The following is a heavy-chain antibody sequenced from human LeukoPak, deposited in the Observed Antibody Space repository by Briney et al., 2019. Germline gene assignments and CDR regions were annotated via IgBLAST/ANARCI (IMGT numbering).Heavy chain of an antibody. V-gene: IGHV1-8*01. CDR2: MNPNSGNT. CDR1: GYTFTSYD. D-gene: IGHD4-17*01. J-gene: IGHJ4*02. Sequence: ASVKVSCKASGYTFTSYDINWVRQAPGQGLEWMGWMNPNSGNTGYAQKFQGRVTMTRNTSISTAYMELSSLRSEDTAVYYCARGAARDYGDYDYWGQGTLVTVSS. CDR3: ARGAARDYGDYDY.